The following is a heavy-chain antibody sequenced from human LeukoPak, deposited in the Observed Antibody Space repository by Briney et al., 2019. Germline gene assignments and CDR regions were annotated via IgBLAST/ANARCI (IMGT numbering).Heavy chain of an antibody. CDR3: AKADCSSTSCYWDYYYMDV. V-gene: IGHV3-23*01. CDR2: ISGSGGST. J-gene: IGHJ6*03. CDR1: GFTFSSYA. D-gene: IGHD2-2*01. Sequence: GGSLRLSCAASGFTFSSYAMSWVRQAPGKGLEWVSAISGSGGSTYYADSVKGRFTISRDNSKNTLYLQMHSLRAEEKAVYYCAKADCSSTSCYWDYYYMDVWGKGTTVTVSS.